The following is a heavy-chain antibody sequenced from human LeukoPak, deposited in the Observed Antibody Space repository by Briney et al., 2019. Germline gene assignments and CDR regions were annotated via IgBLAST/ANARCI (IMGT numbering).Heavy chain of an antibody. Sequence: GGSLRLSCAASGFTFSDHYMDWVRQVPGKGLEWVGRTRNKPNNYTTEYAASVKGRFTISRGDSKNSLYLQMNSLRTEDTAVYYCARDSYCSGGTCYFHFDYWGQGTLVTVSS. CDR2: TRNKPNNYTT. V-gene: IGHV3-72*01. D-gene: IGHD2-15*01. J-gene: IGHJ4*02. CDR3: ARDSYCSGGTCYFHFDY. CDR1: GFTFSDHY.